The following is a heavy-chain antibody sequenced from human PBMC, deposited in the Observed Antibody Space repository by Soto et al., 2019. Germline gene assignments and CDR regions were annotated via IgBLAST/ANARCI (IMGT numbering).Heavy chain of an antibody. CDR2: MNSNSGNT. Sequence: ASVKVSCKASGYTFTSYDINWVRQATGQGLEWMGWMNSNSGNTGYAQKFQGRVTMTRNTSISTAYMELSSLRSEDTAVYYCARDRPTSSIRARDYYYAMDVWGQGTTVTVSS. D-gene: IGHD6-6*01. V-gene: IGHV1-8*01. J-gene: IGHJ6*02. CDR3: ARDRPTSSIRARDYYYAMDV. CDR1: GYTFTSYD.